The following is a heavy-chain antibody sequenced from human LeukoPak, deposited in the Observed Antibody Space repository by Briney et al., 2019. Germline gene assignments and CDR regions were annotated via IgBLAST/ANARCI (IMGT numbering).Heavy chain of an antibody. CDR2: ISYVGSNK. V-gene: IGHV3-30*04. Sequence: ARSLTPSCPPSGLTFTSYAMHWVRQAPDKGLEWVAVISYVGSNKYYADSVKGRFTISRDNSKNTLYLQMNSLRAEDTAVYYCAGAPDSITMVRGVGGYFDYWGQGTLVTVSS. CDR1: GLTFTSYA. J-gene: IGHJ4*02. CDR3: AGAPDSITMVRGVGGYFDY. D-gene: IGHD3-10*01.